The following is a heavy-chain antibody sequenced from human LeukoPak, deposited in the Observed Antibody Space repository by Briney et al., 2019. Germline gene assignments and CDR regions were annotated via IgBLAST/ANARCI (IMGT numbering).Heavy chain of an antibody. CDR1: GGSFSGYY. Sequence: SETLSLTCAVYGGSFSGYYWSWIRQPPGKGLEWIGEINHSGSTNYNPSLKSRVTISVDTSKNQFSLKLSSVTAADTAVYYCAGYGSGRPEDYWGQGTLVTVSS. D-gene: IGHD3-10*01. CDR2: INHSGST. CDR3: AGYGSGRPEDY. V-gene: IGHV4-34*01. J-gene: IGHJ4*02.